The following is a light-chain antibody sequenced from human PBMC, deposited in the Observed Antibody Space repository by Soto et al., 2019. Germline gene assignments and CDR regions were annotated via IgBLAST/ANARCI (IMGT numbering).Light chain of an antibody. J-gene: IGKJ1*01. CDR3: HQRSNWPWT. CDR1: QSVRSN. CDR2: DAS. V-gene: IGKV3-11*01. Sequence: EIVLTQSPATLSLSPGERATLSCRASQSVRSNLAWYQQKPGQAPRLLIYDASNRATGIPGRFSGSGSGTDFTLTIRSLEPEDFAVYYCHQRSNWPWTFGQGAKVEIK.